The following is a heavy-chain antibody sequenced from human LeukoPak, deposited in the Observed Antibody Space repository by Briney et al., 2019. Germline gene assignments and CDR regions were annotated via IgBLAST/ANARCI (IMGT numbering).Heavy chain of an antibody. CDR1: GGSISNYH. V-gene: IGHV4-4*07. J-gene: IGHJ4*02. CDR2: IHTSGST. Sequence: PSETLSLTCTVSGGSISNYHWSWIRQPAGKGLEWIGQIHTSGSTNYNPPLKGRVTVSIDTPENQLSLTIRSVTAADTAIYYCARRHISSGWSFDYWGQGTLVTVSS. CDR3: ARRHISSGWSFDY. D-gene: IGHD6-19*01.